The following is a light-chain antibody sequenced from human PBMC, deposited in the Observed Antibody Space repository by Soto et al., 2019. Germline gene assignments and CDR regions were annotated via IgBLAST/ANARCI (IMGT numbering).Light chain of an antibody. J-gene: IGLJ2*01. CDR1: SSDVGGYNY. Sequence: QSALTQPASVSGSPGQSITISCTGTSSDVGGYNYVSWYQQYSGNAPQLIIFDVSNRPSGVSHRFSGSKSGNTASLTISGLQAEDEADYYCSSYTTSSTRIFGGGTKLTVL. CDR2: DVS. CDR3: SSYTTSSTRI. V-gene: IGLV2-14*03.